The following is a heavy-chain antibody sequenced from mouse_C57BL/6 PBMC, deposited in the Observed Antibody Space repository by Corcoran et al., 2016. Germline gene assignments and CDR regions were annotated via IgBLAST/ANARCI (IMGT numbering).Heavy chain of an antibody. CDR1: GYTFTTYG. D-gene: IGHD3-2*02. J-gene: IGHJ4*01. V-gene: IGHV9-3*01. Sequence: QIQLVQSGPELKKPGETVKISCKASGYTFTTYGMSWVKQAPGTGLKWMGWINTYSGVPTYADDFKGRFAFSLETSASTAYLQINNLKNEDTATYFCARFLTAQATGYAMDYWGQGTSVTVSS. CDR2: INTYSGVP. CDR3: ARFLTAQATGYAMDY.